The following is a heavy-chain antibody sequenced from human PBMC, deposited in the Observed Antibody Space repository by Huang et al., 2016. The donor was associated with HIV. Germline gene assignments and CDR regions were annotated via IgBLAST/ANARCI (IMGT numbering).Heavy chain of an antibody. Sequence: QVQLVESGGGLVKPGGSLRLACAASGLVFRDHYMNWIRRAAGKGLGWISYIRLSGTTIRYADAVKGRFTISRDNAKKSLFLEMNSLRVEDTAVYYCARRMAGWDDVFDMWGQGTMVTVSS. CDR2: IRLSGTTI. J-gene: IGHJ3*02. CDR3: ARRMAGWDDVFDM. D-gene: IGHD6-19*01. V-gene: IGHV3-11*01. CDR1: GLVFRDHY.